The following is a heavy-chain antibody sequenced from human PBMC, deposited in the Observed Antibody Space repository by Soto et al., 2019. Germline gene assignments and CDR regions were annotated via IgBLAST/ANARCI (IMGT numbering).Heavy chain of an antibody. V-gene: IGHV3-33*05. CDR2: LSYDGSNE. D-gene: IGHD3-10*01. J-gene: IGHJ6*03. Sequence: QVQLVESGGGVVQPGTSLRLSCAASGFTFSSYGLHWVRQAPGKGLEWVAVLSYDGSNEFYGDSVKGRFTISRDNSKNTLYLQMNGLRAEDTAVYYCAKWFGEPYCYYFYMDVWGKGTTVTVSS. CDR1: GFTFSSYG. CDR3: AKWFGEPYCYYFYMDV.